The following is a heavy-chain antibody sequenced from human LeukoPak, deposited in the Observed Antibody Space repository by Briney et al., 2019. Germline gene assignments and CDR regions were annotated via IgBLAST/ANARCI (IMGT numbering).Heavy chain of an antibody. D-gene: IGHD2-2*01. CDR1: GYTFTSYG. Sequence: ASVKVSFKASGYTFTSYGISWVRQAPGRGLEWMGWISAYNGNTNYAQKLQGRVTMTTDTSTSTAYMELRSLRSDDTAVYYCARVYCSSTSCYAGEDYWGQGTLVTVSS. CDR3: ARVYCSSTSCYAGEDY. CDR2: ISAYNGNT. J-gene: IGHJ4*02. V-gene: IGHV1-18*01.